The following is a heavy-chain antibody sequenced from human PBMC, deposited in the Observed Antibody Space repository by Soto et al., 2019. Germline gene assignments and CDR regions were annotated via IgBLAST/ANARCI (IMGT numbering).Heavy chain of an antibody. CDR1: GYTFTSYY. V-gene: IGHV1-46*03. D-gene: IGHD6-13*01. Sequence: ASVKVSCKASGYTFTSYYMHWVRQAPGQGLEWMGIINPSGGSTSYAQKFQGRVTMTRDTSTSTVYMELSSLRSEDTAVYYCAKSAAGMGFDYLGQGTLVTGSS. CDR3: AKSAAGMGFDY. CDR2: INPSGGST. J-gene: IGHJ4*02.